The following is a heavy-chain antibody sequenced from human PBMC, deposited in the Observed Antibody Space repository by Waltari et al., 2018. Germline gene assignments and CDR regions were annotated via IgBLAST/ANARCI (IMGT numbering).Heavy chain of an antibody. CDR2: THNSGST. CDR3: ARGLGSTVTAPDFDY. V-gene: IGHV4-59*01. CDR1: GGSITTYF. D-gene: IGHD4-17*01. J-gene: IGHJ4*02. Sequence: QVQLQESGPGLVMPSETLSLTCTVSGGSITTYFWNWIRQPPGKGLGWIGYTHNSGSTNLTPSPECRVTVPPARPKEYFSREVELGTGPDSAVYSCARGLGSTVTAPDFDYWGQGTLVTGSS.